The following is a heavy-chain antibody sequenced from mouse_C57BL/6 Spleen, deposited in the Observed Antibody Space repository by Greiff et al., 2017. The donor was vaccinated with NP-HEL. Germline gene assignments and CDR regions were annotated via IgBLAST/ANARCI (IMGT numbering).Heavy chain of an antibody. CDR2: IYPGDGDT. J-gene: IGHJ2*01. Sequence: QVQLQQSGPELVKPGASVKISCKASGYAFSSSWMNWVKPRPGKGLEWIGRIYPGDGDTNYNGKFKGKATLTADKSSSTAYMQLSSLTSEDSAVYFCADGWYFDYWGQGTTLTVSS. CDR1: GYAFSSSW. D-gene: IGHD2-3*01. CDR3: ADGWYFDY. V-gene: IGHV1-82*01.